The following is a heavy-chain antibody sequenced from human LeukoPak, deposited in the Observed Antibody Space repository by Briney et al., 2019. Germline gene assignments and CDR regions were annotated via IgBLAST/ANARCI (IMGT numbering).Heavy chain of an antibody. CDR2: VFYSGRT. D-gene: IGHD2-2*01. J-gene: IGHJ5*02. V-gene: IGHV4-39*01. Sequence: SSETLSLTCTVSGGSIPTKNFYWGWIRQPPGKGLEWIGSVFYSGRTYYNPSLESRVTIFVDPSKNQFSLNLRSVTAADTAVYYCARHERCSSINCIYNWFDPWGQGTLVIVSS. CDR1: GGSIPTKNFY. CDR3: ARHERCSSINCIYNWFDP.